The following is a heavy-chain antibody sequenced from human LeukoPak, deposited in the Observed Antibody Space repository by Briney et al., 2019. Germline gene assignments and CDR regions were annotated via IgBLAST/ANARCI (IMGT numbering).Heavy chain of an antibody. D-gene: IGHD3-22*01. CDR1: GFSFSTYG. J-gene: IGHJ4*02. V-gene: IGHV3-30*02. Sequence: SGGSLRLSCAASGFSFSTYGIHWVRQAPGKGLEWVAFIRYDGSNKYYADSVKGRFTISRDNAKNSLYLQMNSLRAEDTAVYYCARDLYDSSDEDFDYWGQGTLVTVSS. CDR2: IRYDGSNK. CDR3: ARDLYDSSDEDFDY.